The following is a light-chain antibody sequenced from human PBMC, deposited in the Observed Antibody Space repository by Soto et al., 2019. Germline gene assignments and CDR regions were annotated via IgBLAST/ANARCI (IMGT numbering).Light chain of an antibody. Sequence: QSVLTQPASVSGSPGQSITISCTGTIGVTAISNHVSWYQHHPGKAPKLIIYEVNNRPSGISDRFSGSKSGFTASLTISGLQPEDDADYYCCSFAGNSYDFGSGTKLTVL. V-gene: IGLV2-14*01. J-gene: IGLJ1*01. CDR1: IGVTAISNH. CDR2: EVN. CDR3: CSFAGNSYD.